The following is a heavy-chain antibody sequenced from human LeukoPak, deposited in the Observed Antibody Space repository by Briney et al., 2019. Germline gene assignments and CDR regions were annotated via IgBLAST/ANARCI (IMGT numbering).Heavy chain of an antibody. V-gene: IGHV4-59*12. CDR3: AREVPNSGSLFDY. CDR2: IYYTGST. CDR1: GGSISNYY. J-gene: IGHJ4*02. D-gene: IGHD1-26*01. Sequence: SETLSLTCAVSGGSISNYYWTWIRQPPGKGLEWIGYIYYTGSTNYNPSLKSRVTISVDTSKSQFSLKLSSVTAADTAVYYCAREVPNSGSLFDYWGQGTLVTVSS.